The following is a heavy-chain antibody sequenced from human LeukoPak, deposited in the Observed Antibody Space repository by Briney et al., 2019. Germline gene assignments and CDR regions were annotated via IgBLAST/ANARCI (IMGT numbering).Heavy chain of an antibody. D-gene: IGHD6-19*01. CDR3: ARVSQWLVPY. V-gene: IGHV3-11*05. CDR1: GFTFSDYY. J-gene: IGHJ4*02. CDR2: ISSTSSYI. Sequence: GGSLRLSCAASGFTFSDYYMSWIRQAPGKGLEWVSYISSTSSYINYADSVKGRFTISRDNAKNSLFLQLNSLRAEDTAVYYCARVSQWLVPYWGQGTLVTVSS.